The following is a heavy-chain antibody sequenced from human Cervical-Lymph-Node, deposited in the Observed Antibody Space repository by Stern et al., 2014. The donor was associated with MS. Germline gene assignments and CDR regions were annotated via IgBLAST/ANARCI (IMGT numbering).Heavy chain of an antibody. J-gene: IGHJ2*01. D-gene: IGHD6-19*01. V-gene: IGHV4-61*01. CDR1: GGSVSSGSYY. CDR2: IYYSGST. Sequence: QVQLQESGPGLVKPSETLSLTCTVSGGSVSSGSYYWSWIRQPPGKGLEWIGYIYYSGSTNYNPSLKSRVTISVDTSKNQFSLKLSSVTAADTAVYYCARDSSPIHSSGPPYFDLWGRGTLVTVSS. CDR3: ARDSSPIHSSGPPYFDL.